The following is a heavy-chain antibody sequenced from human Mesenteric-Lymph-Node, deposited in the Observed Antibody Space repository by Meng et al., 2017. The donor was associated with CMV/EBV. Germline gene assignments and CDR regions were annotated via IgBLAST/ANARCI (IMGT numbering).Heavy chain of an antibody. Sequence: SETLSLTCTVSGGSMSNYYWSWIRRPPGKGLEWIGYIYYSGSTNYNPSLKSRVTISVDTSKNQFSLKLSSVTAADTAVYYCASWSPRYSFDPWGQGTLVTVSS. CDR3: ASWSPRYSFDP. D-gene: IGHD3-9*01. CDR1: GGSMSNYY. V-gene: IGHV4-59*01. J-gene: IGHJ5*02. CDR2: IYYSGST.